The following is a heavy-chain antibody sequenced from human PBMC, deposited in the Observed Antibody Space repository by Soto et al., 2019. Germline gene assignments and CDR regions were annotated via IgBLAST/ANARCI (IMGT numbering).Heavy chain of an antibody. V-gene: IGHV1-69*01. CDR1: GGTFSSYA. Sequence: QVQLVQSGAEVKKPGSSVKVSCKASGGTFSSYAISWVRQAPGQGLEWMGGIIPIFGTANYAQKFQGRVTITADESTSTAYMELSSLRSEDTAVYYWATLSITMIVVKEISFDPWGQGTLVTVSS. J-gene: IGHJ5*02. CDR2: IIPIFGTA. CDR3: ATLSITMIVVKEISFDP. D-gene: IGHD3-22*01.